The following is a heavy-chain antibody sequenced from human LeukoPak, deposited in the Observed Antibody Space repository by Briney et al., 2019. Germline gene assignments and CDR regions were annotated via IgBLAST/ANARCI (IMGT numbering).Heavy chain of an antibody. D-gene: IGHD3-22*01. V-gene: IGHV1-18*01. CDR1: GYTFTSYG. CDR3: ARVDSSGYYFDY. J-gene: IGHJ4*01. CDR2: ISAYNGNT. Sequence: GASVKVSCTASGYTFTSYGISWVRQAPAQGLEWMGWISAYNGNTNYAQKLQGRVTMTTDTSTSTAYMELRSLRSDDTAVYYCARVDSSGYYFDYWGQGTLVTVSS.